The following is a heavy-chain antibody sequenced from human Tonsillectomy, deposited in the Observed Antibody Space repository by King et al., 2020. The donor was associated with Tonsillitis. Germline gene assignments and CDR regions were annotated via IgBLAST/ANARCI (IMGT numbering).Heavy chain of an antibody. Sequence: QLQESGPGLVKPSQTLSLLCTVSGGSISSGGYYWGWIRQPAGKGLEWIGRIHTSGSTNYNPSLKSRVTISVDTSKNQFSLKLSSVTAADTAVYYCAGALVAGPLSGDFDYWGQGTLVTVSS. V-gene: IGHV4-61*02. CDR1: GGSISSGGYY. CDR2: IHTSGST. D-gene: IGHD6-19*01. J-gene: IGHJ4*02. CDR3: AGALVAGPLSGDFDY.